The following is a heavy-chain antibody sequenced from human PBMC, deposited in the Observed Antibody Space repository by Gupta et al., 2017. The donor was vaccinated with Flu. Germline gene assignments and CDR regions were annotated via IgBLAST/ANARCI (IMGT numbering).Heavy chain of an antibody. Sequence: QITLKESGPTLVTPTQTLTLTCTFAGFSHSTSGVGLGWIRPPPGKSLGWLAIIYWNDDKRYSPSLKSRLTNTKDTTKNQVVLTMTNMDPVDTATYYCAHRLYNSRRHDVFDIWGQGTMVTVSS. CDR1: GFSHSTSGVG. J-gene: IGHJ3*02. CDR3: AHRLYNSRRHDVFDI. CDR2: IYWNDDK. V-gene: IGHV2-5*01. D-gene: IGHD3-22*01.